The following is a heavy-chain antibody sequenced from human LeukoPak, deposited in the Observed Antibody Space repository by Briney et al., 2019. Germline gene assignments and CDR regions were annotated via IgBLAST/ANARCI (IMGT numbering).Heavy chain of an antibody. CDR3: AREVYSSSSDAFDI. D-gene: IGHD6-6*01. CDR1: GFTFSSYW. CDR2: IKQDRSEK. J-gene: IGHJ3*02. Sequence: GGSLRLSCAASGFTFSSYWMSWVRQAPGKGLEWVANIKQDRSEKYYVDSVKGRFTISRDNAKNSLYLQMNSLRAEDTAVYYCAREVYSSSSDAFDIWGQGTMVTVSS. V-gene: IGHV3-7*01.